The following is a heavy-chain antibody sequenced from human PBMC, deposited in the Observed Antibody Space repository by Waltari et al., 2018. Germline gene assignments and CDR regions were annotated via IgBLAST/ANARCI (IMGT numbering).Heavy chain of an antibody. CDR3: AGIIAAAGTSY. Sequence: QVQLQQRGAGLLKPSETLSLTCAVYGGSFSGYSWSWIRQPPGKGLEWIGEINHSGSTNYNPSLKSRVTISVDTSKNQFSLKLSSVTAADTAVYYCAGIIAAAGTSYWGQGTLVTVSS. CDR2: INHSGST. J-gene: IGHJ4*02. D-gene: IGHD6-13*01. V-gene: IGHV4-34*01. CDR1: GGSFSGYS.